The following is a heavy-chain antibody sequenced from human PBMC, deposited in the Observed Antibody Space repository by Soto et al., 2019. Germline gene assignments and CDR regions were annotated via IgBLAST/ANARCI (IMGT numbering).Heavy chain of an antibody. CDR2: ISDGGDLT. D-gene: IGHD3-10*01. Sequence: VQLLESGGGLAQPGGSLRLSCAASGFAFSSHPMSWVRQAPEKGLEWVAGISDGGDLTYNADSVRDRFTISRDNSRNTLYLQMNSLRAEDTAVYYCARRVIGSSRAFDIWGQGTMVTVSS. J-gene: IGHJ3*02. CDR3: ARRVIGSSRAFDI. CDR1: GFAFSSHP. V-gene: IGHV3-23*01.